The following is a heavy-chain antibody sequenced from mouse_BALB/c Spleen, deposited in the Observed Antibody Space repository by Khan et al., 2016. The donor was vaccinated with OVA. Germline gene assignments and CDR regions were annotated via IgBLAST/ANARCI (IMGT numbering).Heavy chain of an antibody. CDR2: IFPGSVST. J-gene: IGHJ3*01. V-gene: IGHV1-9*01. D-gene: IGHD2-13*01. CDR1: GYTFSSYW. Sequence: QVQLKQSGGDLMKPGASVKISCKATGYTFSSYWIEWVKQRPGHGLEWIGQIFPGSVSTTYNEKFKGKATFTADTSSNTAYMQLSSLTSEDSAGYYCARGGDGGFAYWGQGTLVTVSA. CDR3: ARGGDGGFAY.